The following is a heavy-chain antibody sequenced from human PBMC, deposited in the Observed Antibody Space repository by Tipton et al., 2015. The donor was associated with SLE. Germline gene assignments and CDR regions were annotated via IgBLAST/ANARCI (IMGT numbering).Heavy chain of an antibody. Sequence: TLSLTCTVSGGSISSSSYYWGWIRQPPGKGLEWIGSIYHSGSTYYNPSLKSRVTISVDTSKNQFSLKLSSVTAADTAVYYCATPGVVITPDAFDIWGQGTMVTVSS. CDR2: IYHSGST. CDR1: GGSISSSSYY. J-gene: IGHJ3*02. D-gene: IGHD3-22*01. V-gene: IGHV4-39*07. CDR3: ATPGVVITPDAFDI.